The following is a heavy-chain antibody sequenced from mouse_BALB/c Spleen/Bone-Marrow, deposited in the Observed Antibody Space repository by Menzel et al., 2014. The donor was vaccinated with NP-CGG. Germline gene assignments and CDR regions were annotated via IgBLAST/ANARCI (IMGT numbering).Heavy chain of an antibody. CDR1: GYTFTSYY. V-gene: IGHV1S81*02. CDR2: INPSNGGT. D-gene: IGHD3-3*01. Sequence: QVQLQQPGAELVKPGASVKLSCKSSGYTFTSYYMCWVKQRPGQGLEWIGGINPSNGGTNFNEKFKSKATLTVDKSSSTAYMQLSSLTSEDSAVYYCTREGTFFAYWGQGTLVTVSA. CDR3: TREGTFFAY. J-gene: IGHJ3*01.